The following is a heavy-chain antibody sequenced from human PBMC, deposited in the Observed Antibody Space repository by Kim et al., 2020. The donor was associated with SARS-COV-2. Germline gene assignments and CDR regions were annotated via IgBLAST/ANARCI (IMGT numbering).Heavy chain of an antibody. D-gene: IGHD3-10*01. J-gene: IGHJ6*02. Sequence: GGSLRLSCAASGFTFSSYSMNWVRQAPGKGLEWVSSISSSSSYIYYADSVKGRFTISRDNAKNSLYLQMNSLRAEDTAVYYCARLGEATYYYYYGMDVWGQGTTVTGS. V-gene: IGHV3-21*01. CDR3: ARLGEATYYYYYGMDV. CDR2: ISSSSSYI. CDR1: GFTFSSYS.